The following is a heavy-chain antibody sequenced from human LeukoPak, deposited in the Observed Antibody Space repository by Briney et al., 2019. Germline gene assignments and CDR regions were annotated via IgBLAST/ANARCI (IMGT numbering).Heavy chain of an antibody. J-gene: IGHJ4*02. V-gene: IGHV3-23*01. CDR1: GFTFSSYA. Sequence: GGSLRLSCAASGFTFSSYAMSWVRQAPGKGLEWVSAISGSGGSTYYADSVKGRSTISRDNSKNTLYLQMNSLRAEDTAVYYCAKVPHITMVRGVTDYWGQGTLVTVSS. D-gene: IGHD3-10*01. CDR2: ISGSGGST. CDR3: AKVPHITMVRGVTDY.